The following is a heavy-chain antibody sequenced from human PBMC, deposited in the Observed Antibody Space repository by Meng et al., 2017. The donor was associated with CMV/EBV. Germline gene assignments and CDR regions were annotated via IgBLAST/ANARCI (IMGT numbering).Heavy chain of an antibody. CDR1: GFTFSSYA. V-gene: IGHV3-23*03. CDR2: IYSGGSST. CDR3: AKFSQGSGSYYRRNYYYGMDV. D-gene: IGHD3-10*01. J-gene: IGHJ6*02. Sequence: GESLKISCAAPGFTFSSYAMSWVRQAPGKGLEWVSVIYSGGSSTYYADSVKGRFTISRDNSKNTLYLQMNSLRAEDTAVYYCAKFSQGSGSYYRRNYYYGMDVWGQGTTVTVSS.